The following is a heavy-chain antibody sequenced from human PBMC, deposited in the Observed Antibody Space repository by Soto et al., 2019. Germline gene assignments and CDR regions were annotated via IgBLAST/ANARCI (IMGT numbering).Heavy chain of an antibody. CDR2: ISGSGGST. CDR1: GFTFSSYA. J-gene: IGHJ3*02. D-gene: IGHD5-12*01. V-gene: IGHV3-23*01. Sequence: GGSLRLSCAASGFTFSSYAMSRVRQAPGKGLEWVSAISGSGGSTYYADSVKGRFTISRDNSKNTLYLQMNSLRAEDTAVYYCANSGGYLKAGAFDIWGQGTMVTVSS. CDR3: ANSGGYLKAGAFDI.